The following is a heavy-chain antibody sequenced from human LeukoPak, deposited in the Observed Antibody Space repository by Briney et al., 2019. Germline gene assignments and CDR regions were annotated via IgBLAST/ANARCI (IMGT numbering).Heavy chain of an antibody. CDR3: ARLYAYYDILTGYSATNYFDY. Sequence: PSETLSLTCTVSGGSISSSSYYWGWIRQPPGKGLEWIGSIYYSGSTYYNPSLKSRVTISVDTSKNQFSLKLSSVTAADTAVYYCARLYAYYDILTGYSATNYFDYWGQGTLVTVSS. D-gene: IGHD3-9*01. J-gene: IGHJ4*02. CDR2: IYYSGST. V-gene: IGHV4-39*01. CDR1: GGSISSSSYY.